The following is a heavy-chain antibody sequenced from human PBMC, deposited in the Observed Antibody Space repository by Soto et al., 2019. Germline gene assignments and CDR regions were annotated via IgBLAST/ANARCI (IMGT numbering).Heavy chain of an antibody. CDR2: ISYYGSNN. J-gene: IGHJ5*02. Sequence: SGGSLRLSCAPSGFTFSSYGMHWLPQAPRKGLEWGAVISYYGSNNYYADSVKGRFTISRDNSKNTLYLQMNSLRAEDTAVYYCAKRGYGRYNWFDPWGQGTLVTVSS. CDR1: GFTFSSYG. CDR3: AKRGYGRYNWFDP. D-gene: IGHD5-18*01. V-gene: IGHV3-30*18.